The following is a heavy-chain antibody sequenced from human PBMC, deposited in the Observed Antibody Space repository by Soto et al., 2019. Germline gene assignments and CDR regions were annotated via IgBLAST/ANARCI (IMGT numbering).Heavy chain of an antibody. D-gene: IGHD3-10*01. J-gene: IGHJ4*02. CDR1: GYTFPGYY. Sequence: ASVQVSCKTSGYTFPGYYRHWVRQATGQGLEWMGWINPNSGGTNYAQKFQGWVTMTRDTSISTAYMELSRLRSDDTAVYYCARGRRLDYYGSGSPDYWGQGTLVTVS. CDR2: INPNSGGT. CDR3: ARGRRLDYYGSGSPDY. V-gene: IGHV1-2*04.